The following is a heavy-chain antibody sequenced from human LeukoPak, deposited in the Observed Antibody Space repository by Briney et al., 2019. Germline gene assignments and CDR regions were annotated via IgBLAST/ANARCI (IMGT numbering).Heavy chain of an antibody. D-gene: IGHD2-2*02. V-gene: IGHV1-69*05. CDR3: ARQVGGYCSSTSCYSFDY. CDR2: IIPIFGTA. J-gene: IGHJ4*02. CDR1: GYTFTSYG. Sequence: SVKVSCKTSGYTFTSYGISWVRQAPGQGLEWMGGIIPIFGTANYAQKFQGRVTITTDESTSTAYMELGSLRSEDTAVYYCARQVGGYCSSTSCYSFDYWGQGTLVTVSS.